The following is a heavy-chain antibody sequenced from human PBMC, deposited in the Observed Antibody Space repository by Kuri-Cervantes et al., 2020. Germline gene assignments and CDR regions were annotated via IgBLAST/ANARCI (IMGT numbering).Heavy chain of an antibody. J-gene: IGHJ5*02. D-gene: IGHD2-21*01. CDR1: GGSISRDRYY. V-gene: IGHV4-31*11. CDR3: ASYCDGNGGRGS. Sequence: SETLSLTCAVSGGSISRDRYYWSWIRQHPGEGLEWIGYIDYNGRTDYNPSLRSRLTISLDTSKNKFFLHLTSVTAADTAIYFCASYCDGNGGRGSWGQGTLVTVSS. CDR2: IDYNGRT.